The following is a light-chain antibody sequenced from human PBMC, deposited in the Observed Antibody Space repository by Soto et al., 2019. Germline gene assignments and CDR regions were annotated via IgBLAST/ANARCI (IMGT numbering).Light chain of an antibody. CDR3: SAWDDSLNGVV. CDR1: SSNIGSHT. Sequence: QSVLTQPPSASGTPGQTIAISCSGGSSNIGSHTVNWYQQLPRTAPRLLIYSNTKRPSGVPDRFSGSKSGTSASLAISGLQSDYEGDYYCSAWDDSLNGVVFGGGTKLTVL. CDR2: SNT. J-gene: IGLJ2*01. V-gene: IGLV1-44*01.